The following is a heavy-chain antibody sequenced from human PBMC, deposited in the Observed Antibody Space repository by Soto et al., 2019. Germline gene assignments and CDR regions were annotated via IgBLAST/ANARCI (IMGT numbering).Heavy chain of an antibody. CDR1: GGTFSSYA. V-gene: IGHV1-69*13. CDR3: ARVRVLEYYYDSSGYGGPGFDY. D-gene: IGHD3-22*01. CDR2: IIPIFGTA. Sequence: ASVKVSCKASGGTFSSYAISWVRQAPGQGLEWMGGIIPIFGTANYAQKFQGRVTITADESTSTAYMELSSLRSEDTAVYYCARVRVLEYYYDSSGYGGPGFDYWGQGTLVTVYS. J-gene: IGHJ4*02.